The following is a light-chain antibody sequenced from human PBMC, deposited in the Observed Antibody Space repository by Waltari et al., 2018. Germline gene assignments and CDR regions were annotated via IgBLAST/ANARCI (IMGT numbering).Light chain of an antibody. CDR2: AAS. J-gene: IGKJ1*01. Sequence: TVLTQSPGTLSLSTGYRASLFCWASQSVPSSYLAWYQQKPGQAPSLLISAASSGATGIPDRFSGSESGTDFTLTISRLEPEDFAVYYCQQYYSLPWTFGQGTKVEIK. CDR3: QQYYSLPWT. CDR1: QSVPSSY. V-gene: IGKV3-20*01.